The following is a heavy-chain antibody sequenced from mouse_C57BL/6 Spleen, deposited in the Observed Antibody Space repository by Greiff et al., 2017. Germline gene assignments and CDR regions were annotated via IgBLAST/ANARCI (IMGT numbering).Heavy chain of an antibody. CDR2: ISSGGSYT. J-gene: IGHJ4*01. V-gene: IGHV5-6*02. Sequence: EVKLMESGGDLVKPGGSLKLSCAASGFTFSSYGMSWVRQTPDKRLGWVATISSGGSYTYYPDSVKGRFTISRDNAKNTLYLQMSSLKSEDTAMYYCARRSLFITTVVATRGYAMDYWGQGTSVTVSS. CDR3: ARRSLFITTVVATRGYAMDY. D-gene: IGHD1-1*01. CDR1: GFTFSSYG.